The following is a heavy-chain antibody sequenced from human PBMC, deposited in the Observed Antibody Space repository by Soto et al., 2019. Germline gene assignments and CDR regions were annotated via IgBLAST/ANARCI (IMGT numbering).Heavy chain of an antibody. CDR2: VSGYNGHA. V-gene: IGHV1-18*01. CDR3: ARDVSGYYMAS. Sequence: ASVNRSCKSAGYSVVDDRVSCVRQTPGQGLEWMGWVSGYNGHADYAQNFQGRVTMTTDTSTSTAYLELRSLTSDDTAMYFCARDVSGYYMASWGQGTLVIVSS. CDR1: GYSVVDDR. D-gene: IGHD3-22*01. J-gene: IGHJ5*02.